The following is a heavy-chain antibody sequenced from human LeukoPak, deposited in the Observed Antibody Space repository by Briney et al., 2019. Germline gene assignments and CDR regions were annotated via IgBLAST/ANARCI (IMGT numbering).Heavy chain of an antibody. CDR3: AKHVRTSVWFFDS. V-gene: IGHV3-23*01. D-gene: IGHD6-19*01. Sequence: GGSLRPSCAASGFTFSGYALSWVRQAPGKGLEWVSLISGSSLTTDYADSVKGRFTISRDNSKNTLSLQMSSLNADDTAVYYCAKHVRTSVWFFDSWGQGTLVTVAS. J-gene: IGHJ4*02. CDR2: ISGSSLTT. CDR1: GFTFSGYA.